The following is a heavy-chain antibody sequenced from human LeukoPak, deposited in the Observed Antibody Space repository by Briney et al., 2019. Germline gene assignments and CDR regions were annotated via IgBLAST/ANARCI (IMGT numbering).Heavy chain of an antibody. D-gene: IGHD2-8*02. V-gene: IGHV3-33*01. Sequence: PGRSLRLSCAASGFTVRNYGMHWVRQAPGKGLEWVAVIWYDGSDKYYADSVKGRFTTSSDKSKNTLYLQMNSLRAEDTAVYDCGRVGCTGGNCKPYADYASGVWGQGTTDSVSS. CDR2: IWYDGSDK. J-gene: IGHJ6*02. CDR3: GRVGCTGGNCKPYADYASGV. CDR1: GFTVRNYG.